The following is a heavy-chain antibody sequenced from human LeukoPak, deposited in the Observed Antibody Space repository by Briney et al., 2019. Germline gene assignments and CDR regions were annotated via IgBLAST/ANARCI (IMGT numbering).Heavy chain of an antibody. CDR2: IYYSGST. J-gene: IGHJ5*02. D-gene: IGHD3-10*01. CDR3: ARVTMVRGVSWFDP. CDR1: GRSISSSSYY. V-gene: IGHV4-39*01. Sequence: SETLSLTCTGSGRSISSSSYYWGWIRQPPGKGLEWIGSIYYSGSTYYNPSLKSRVTISVDTSKNQFSLKLSSVTAADSAVYYCARVTMVRGVSWFDPWGQGTLVTVSS.